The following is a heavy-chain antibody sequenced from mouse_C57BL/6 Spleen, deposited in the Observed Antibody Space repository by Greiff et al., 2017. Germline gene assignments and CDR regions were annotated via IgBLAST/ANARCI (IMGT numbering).Heavy chain of an antibody. D-gene: IGHD1-3*01. CDR3: ARHFPGMDY. CDR2: IDPSDSYT. CDR1: GYTFTSYW. V-gene: IGHV1-59*01. Sequence: QVQLQQPGAELVRPGTSVKLSCKASGYTFTSYWMHWVKQRPGQGLEWIGVIDPSDSYTNYNQKFKGKATLTVDTSSSTAYMQLSSLTSEDSAVYYCARHFPGMDYWGQGTSVTVSS. J-gene: IGHJ4*01.